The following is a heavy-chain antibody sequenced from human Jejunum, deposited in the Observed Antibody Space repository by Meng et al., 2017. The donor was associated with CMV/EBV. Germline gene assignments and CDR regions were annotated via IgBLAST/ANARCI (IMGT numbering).Heavy chain of an antibody. D-gene: IGHD3-10*01. CDR3: VRDSRGSSYVTYFYYAMDV. Sequence: SSYAMSWVRQAPGKGLEWVSYISSSGVTTHYADSVKGRFTISKDDANNALYLQMSSLRAEDTAVYYCVRDSRGSSYVTYFYYAMDVWGQGTTVTVSS. V-gene: IGHV3-48*03. CDR1: SSYA. CDR2: ISSSGVTT. J-gene: IGHJ6*02.